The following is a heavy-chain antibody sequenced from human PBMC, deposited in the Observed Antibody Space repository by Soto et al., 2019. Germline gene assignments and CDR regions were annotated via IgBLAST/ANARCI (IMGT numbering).Heavy chain of an antibody. Sequence: QVQLVESGGGVVQPGRSLRLSCAASGFTFSSYGMHWVRQAPGKGLEWVAVISYDGSNKYYADSVKGRFTISRDNSKNTLYLQMNSLRAEDTAVYYCAKASGLELLFDAFDIWGQGTMVTVSS. V-gene: IGHV3-30*18. CDR1: GFTFSSYG. CDR2: ISYDGSNK. J-gene: IGHJ3*02. D-gene: IGHD3-3*01. CDR3: AKASGLELLFDAFDI.